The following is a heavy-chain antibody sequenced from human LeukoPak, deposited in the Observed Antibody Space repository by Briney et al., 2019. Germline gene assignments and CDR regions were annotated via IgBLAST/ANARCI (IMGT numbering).Heavy chain of an antibody. J-gene: IGHJ4*02. Sequence: ASVKVFCKASGYTFTDYYMHWVRQAPGQGLEWMGWINPNSGGTNYAQKFQGRVTMTRDTSISTAYMELSRLRSDDTAVYYCARDLRTTKWGLQLGDYWGQGTLVTVSS. CDR2: INPNSGGT. V-gene: IGHV1-2*02. D-gene: IGHD5-18*01. CDR3: ARDLRTTKWGLQLGDY. CDR1: GYTFTDYY.